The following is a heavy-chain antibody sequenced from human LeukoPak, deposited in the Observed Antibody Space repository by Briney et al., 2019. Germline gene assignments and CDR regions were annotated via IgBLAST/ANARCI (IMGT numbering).Heavy chain of an antibody. Sequence: GGSLRLFCAASGFTFSSYAMSWVRQAPGKGLEWVSAISGSGGSTYYADSVKGRFTISRDNSKNTLYLQMNSLRAEDTAVYYCAKEGYCSSTSCYTGIDRFDPWGQGTLVTVSS. CDR3: AKEGYCSSTSCYTGIDRFDP. CDR2: ISGSGGST. D-gene: IGHD2-2*02. J-gene: IGHJ5*02. V-gene: IGHV3-23*01. CDR1: GFTFSSYA.